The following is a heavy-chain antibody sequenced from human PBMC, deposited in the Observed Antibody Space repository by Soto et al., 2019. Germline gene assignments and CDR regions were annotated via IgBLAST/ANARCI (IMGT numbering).Heavy chain of an antibody. Sequence: QVQLVESGGGVVQPGRSLRLSCAASGFTFSSYAMHWVRQAPGKGLEWVAVISYDGSNKYYAASVKGRFTISRDNSKNPLYLQMNSLRAEDTAVYSCARDPLAYYFDYWGQGTLVTVSS. V-gene: IGHV3-30-3*01. J-gene: IGHJ4*02. D-gene: IGHD6-13*01. CDR1: GFTFSSYA. CDR3: ARDPLAYYFDY. CDR2: ISYDGSNK.